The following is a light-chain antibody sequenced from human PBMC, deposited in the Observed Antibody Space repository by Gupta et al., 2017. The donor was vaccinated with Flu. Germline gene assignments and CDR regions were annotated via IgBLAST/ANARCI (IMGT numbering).Light chain of an antibody. CDR1: QSVLYSSNNKNY. V-gene: IGKV4-1*01. J-gene: IGKJ2*03. CDR2: WAS. Sequence: DIVMTQSPDSLAVSLGERATINCKSSQSVLYSSNNKNYLAWYQQKPGQPPKLLIYWASTRESGVPDRFSGSGSETDFTLTISILHAEDVAVYYCQQDDSTPYSFGQGTKLEIK. CDR3: QQDDSTPYS.